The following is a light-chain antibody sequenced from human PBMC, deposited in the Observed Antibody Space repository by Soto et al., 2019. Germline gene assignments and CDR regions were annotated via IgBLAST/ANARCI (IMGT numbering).Light chain of an antibody. CDR2: KAS. CDR1: QSISSW. J-gene: IGKJ4*01. Sequence: DIQMTQSPSTLSASVGDRVTITCRASQSISSWLAWYQQKPGKAPKLLIYKASSLESGVPSRFSGSGSGTEFTLTISNLQPDDFATYYCQQYKSYSLTFGGGTKVDIK. CDR3: QQYKSYSLT. V-gene: IGKV1-5*03.